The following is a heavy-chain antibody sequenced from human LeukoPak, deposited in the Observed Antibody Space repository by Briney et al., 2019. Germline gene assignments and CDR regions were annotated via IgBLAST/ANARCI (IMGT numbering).Heavy chain of an antibody. Sequence: SETLSLTCTVSGGSISGYYWSWIRQPPGKGLEWIGYIYFSGSTNYNPSLKSRVTISVDTSKNQFSLKLSSVTAADTAVYYCARGTMMVGPWGQGTLVTVSS. J-gene: IGHJ5*02. V-gene: IGHV4-59*01. D-gene: IGHD3-22*01. CDR3: ARGTMMVGP. CDR1: GGSISGYY. CDR2: IYFSGST.